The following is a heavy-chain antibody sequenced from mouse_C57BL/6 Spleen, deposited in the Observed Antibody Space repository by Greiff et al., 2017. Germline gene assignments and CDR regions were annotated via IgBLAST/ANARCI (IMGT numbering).Heavy chain of an antibody. J-gene: IGHJ2*01. CDR2: IYPRSGNT. D-gene: IGHD1-1*01. V-gene: IGHV1-81*01. CDR3: ARDYYGSSYYYFDY. CDR1: GYTFISYG. Sequence: VQVVESGAELARPGASVKLSCKASGYTFISYGISWVKQRTGQGLEWIGEIYPRSGNTYYNEKFKGKATLTADKSSSTAYMELRSLTSEDSAVYFCARDYYGSSYYYFDYWGQGTTLTVSS.